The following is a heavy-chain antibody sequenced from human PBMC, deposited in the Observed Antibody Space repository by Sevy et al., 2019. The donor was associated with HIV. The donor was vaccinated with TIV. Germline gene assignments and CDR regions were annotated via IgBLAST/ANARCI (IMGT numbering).Heavy chain of an antibody. V-gene: IGHV3-23*01. CDR1: GFTFSSYA. CDR3: AKDLTYSSSWYGYFDY. D-gene: IGHD6-13*01. CDR2: ISGSGGST. Sequence: GGSLRLSCAASGFTFSSYAMSWVRQAPGKGLEWVSVISGSGGSTYYADSVKGRFTISRDNSKNTLYLQMNSLRAEDTAVYYCAKDLTYSSSWYGYFDYWGQGTLVTVSS. J-gene: IGHJ4*02.